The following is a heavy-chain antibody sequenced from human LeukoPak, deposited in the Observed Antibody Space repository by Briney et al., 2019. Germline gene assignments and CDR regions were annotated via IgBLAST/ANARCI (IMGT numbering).Heavy chain of an antibody. CDR3: ASIGNYYGMDV. CDR2: SNHSGST. CDR1: GGSFSGYY. V-gene: IGHV4-34*01. J-gene: IGHJ6*02. D-gene: IGHD3-16*02. Sequence: SETLSLTCAVYGGSFSGYYWSWIRQRPRQGVKWIGESNHSGSTNYTTSLKSRVTISVDTSKNQFSLKLSSVTAADTAVYYCASIGNYYGMDVWGQGTTVTVSS.